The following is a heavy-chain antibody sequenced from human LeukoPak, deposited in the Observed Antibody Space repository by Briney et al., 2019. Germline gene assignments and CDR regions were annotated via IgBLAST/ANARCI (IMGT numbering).Heavy chain of an antibody. J-gene: IGHJ4*02. D-gene: IGHD4-17*01. CDR2: ISGSGGST. V-gene: IGHV3-23*01. CDR1: GFTFSSYA. CDR3: AKHGWLYGDYAPLEY. Sequence: GGSLRLFCAASGFTFSSYAMSWVRQAPGKGLEWVSAISGSGGSTYYADSVKGRFTISRDNSKNTLYLQMNSLRAEDTAVYYCAKHGWLYGDYAPLEYWGQGTLVTVSS.